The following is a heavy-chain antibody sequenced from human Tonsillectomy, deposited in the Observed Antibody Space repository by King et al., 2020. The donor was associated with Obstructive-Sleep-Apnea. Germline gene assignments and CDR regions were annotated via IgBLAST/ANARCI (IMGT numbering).Heavy chain of an antibody. V-gene: IGHV3-7*03. D-gene: IGHD6-19*01. Sequence: VQLVESGGGLVQPGGSLRLSCAASGFTFSSYWMSWVRQAPGKGLEWVANIKQDGSEKYYVDSVKGRFTISRDNAKNSLYLQMNSLRAEDTAVYYCARHLYSSGWKPFDYWGQGTLVTVSS. CDR3: ARHLYSSGWKPFDY. J-gene: IGHJ4*02. CDR2: IKQDGSEK. CDR1: GFTFSSYW.